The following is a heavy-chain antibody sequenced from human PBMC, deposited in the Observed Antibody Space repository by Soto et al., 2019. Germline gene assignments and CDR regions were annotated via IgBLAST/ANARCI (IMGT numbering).Heavy chain of an antibody. Sequence: SETLSLTCTVSGGSISSSSYYWGWIRQPPGKGLEWIGSIYYSGGTYYNPSLKSRVTISVDTSKNQFSLKLSSVTAADTAVYYCARHSSSLYYFDYWGQGTLVTVSS. V-gene: IGHV4-39*01. D-gene: IGHD6-13*01. CDR1: GGSISSSSYY. CDR2: IYYSGGT. J-gene: IGHJ4*02. CDR3: ARHSSSLYYFDY.